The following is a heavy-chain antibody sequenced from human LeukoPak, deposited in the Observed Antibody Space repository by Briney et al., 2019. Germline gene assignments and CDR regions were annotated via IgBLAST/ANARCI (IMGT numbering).Heavy chain of an antibody. CDR2: MSGSCYCT. J-gene: IGHJ6*03. Sequence: GGSLRLSCAASGFAFSNFAMSWVRQAPGKGLEWVSAMSGSCYCTYYADSVKGRFTISRDNSKNTLYLKMNSLRAEDTAVYYCAKMMGQRLYDYCMDVWGKGTTVTVSS. V-gene: IGHV3-23*01. CDR3: AKMMGQRLYDYCMDV. D-gene: IGHD3-16*01. CDR1: GFAFSNFA.